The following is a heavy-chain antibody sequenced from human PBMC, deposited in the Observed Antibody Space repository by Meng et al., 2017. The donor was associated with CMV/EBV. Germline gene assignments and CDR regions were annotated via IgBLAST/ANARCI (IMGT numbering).Heavy chain of an antibody. D-gene: IGHD4-23*01. J-gene: IGHJ4*02. Sequence: GGSLRLSCTVSGFSFSTYAMHWVRQAPGKGLEWVALVSYDGSNKYYADSVKGRFTISRDNSKNTLYLQMNSLRPEDTAVYYCARGGTRWIKVYYFDHWGQGTLVTVSS. V-gene: IGHV3-30-3*01. CDR1: GFSFSTYA. CDR2: VSYDGSNK. CDR3: ARGGTRWIKVYYFDH.